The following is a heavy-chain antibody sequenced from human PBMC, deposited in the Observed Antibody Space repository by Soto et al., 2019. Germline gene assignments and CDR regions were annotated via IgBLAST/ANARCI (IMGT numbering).Heavy chain of an antibody. Sequence: PSETLSLTCTVSGGSISSGDSYWIWIRQPPGKGLEWIGYIYYSGSTYYNPSLKSRVTISLDTSKNQFSLNLSSVTAADTAVYYCARTHYSDRSGTDYWGQGTLVTVSS. D-gene: IGHD3-22*01. V-gene: IGHV4-30-4*01. CDR2: IYYSGST. CDR1: GGSISSGDSY. CDR3: ARTHYSDRSGTDY. J-gene: IGHJ4*02.